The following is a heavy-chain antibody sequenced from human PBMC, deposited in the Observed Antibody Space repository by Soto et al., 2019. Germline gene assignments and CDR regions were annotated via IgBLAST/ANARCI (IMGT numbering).Heavy chain of an antibody. CDR1: GFTFSSYW. Sequence: GGSLRLSCAASGFTFSSYWMSWVRQAPGKGLEWVANIKQDGSHKYYVDSVKGRFTMSRDNAKNSLYLQMSSLRAEDTAVYYCARGSSVYDSSGYAFDYWGQGSLVTVSS. CDR2: IKQDGSHK. J-gene: IGHJ4*02. V-gene: IGHV3-7*01. D-gene: IGHD3-22*01. CDR3: ARGSSVYDSSGYAFDY.